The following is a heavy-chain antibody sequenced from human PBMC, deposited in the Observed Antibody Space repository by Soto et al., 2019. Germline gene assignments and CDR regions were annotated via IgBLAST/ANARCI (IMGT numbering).Heavy chain of an antibody. CDR2: IYYSGST. J-gene: IGHJ6*02. CDR3: ARQGAVRGVRTPGGMDV. V-gene: IGHV4-39*01. D-gene: IGHD3-10*01. Sequence: SETLSLTCTVSGGSISSSSYYWGWIRQPPGKGLEWIGSIYYSGSTYYNPSLKSRVTISVDTSKNQFSLKLSSVTAADTAVYYCARQGAVRGVRTPGGMDVWGQGTTVTVSS. CDR1: GGSISSSSYY.